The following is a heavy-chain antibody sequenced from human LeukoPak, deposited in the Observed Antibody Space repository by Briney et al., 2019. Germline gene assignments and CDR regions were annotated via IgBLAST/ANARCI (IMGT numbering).Heavy chain of an antibody. D-gene: IGHD3-10*01. CDR3: ARQGGYYYGSGGYYNDDLDY. CDR2: IYPGDSDT. J-gene: IGHJ4*02. Sequence: GESLKISCKGSGYSFTSYWIDWVRQMPGKGLEWMGIIYPGDSDTRYSPSFQGQVTISADKSISTAYLQWSSLKASDTAMYYCARQGGYYYGSGGYYNDDLDYWGQGTLVTVSS. CDR1: GYSFTSYW. V-gene: IGHV5-51*01.